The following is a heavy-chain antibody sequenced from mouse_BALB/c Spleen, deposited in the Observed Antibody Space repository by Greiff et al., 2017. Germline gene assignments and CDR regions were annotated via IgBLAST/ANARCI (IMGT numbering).Heavy chain of an antibody. Sequence: QVQLQQSGAELVRPGSSVKISCKASGYAFSSYWMNWVKQRPGQGLEWIGQIYPGDGDTNYNGKFKGKATLTADKSSSTAYMQLSSLTSEDSAVYFCAREAYLLDYAMDYWGQGTSVTVSS. CDR1: GYAFSSYW. V-gene: IGHV1-80*01. CDR2: IYPGDGDT. J-gene: IGHJ4*01. D-gene: IGHD2-1*01. CDR3: AREAYLLDYAMDY.